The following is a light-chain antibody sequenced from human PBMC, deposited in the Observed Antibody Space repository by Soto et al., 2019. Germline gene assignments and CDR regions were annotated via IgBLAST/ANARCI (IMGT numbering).Light chain of an antibody. CDR3: QQFSSYPLT. CDR2: DAS. V-gene: IGKV3-20*01. CDR1: QTVRNNY. Sequence: EFVLTQSPGTLSLSPGERATLSCRASQTVRNNYLAWYQQKPGQPPRLLIYDASSRATGLPDRFSGGGSGTDFSLTISRLEPEDFAVYYCQQFSSYPLTFGGGTKVEIK. J-gene: IGKJ4*01.